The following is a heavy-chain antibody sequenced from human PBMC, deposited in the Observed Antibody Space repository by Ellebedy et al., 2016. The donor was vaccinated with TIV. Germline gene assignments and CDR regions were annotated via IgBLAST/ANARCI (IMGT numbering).Heavy chain of an antibody. CDR2: VNPDSGAT. CDR3: ARWDSGFLSGVYYNYGMDV. CDR1: RYPFIGYY. V-gene: IGHV1-2*02. J-gene: IGHJ6*02. D-gene: IGHD5-12*01. Sequence: ASVKVSXKASRYPFIGYYIHWVRQAPGQGLEWMGWVNPDSGATNFAQKFQGRVTMTRDTSINTAYMELTSLRSEDTAVYYCARWDSGFLSGVYYNYGMDVWGQGTTVTVSS.